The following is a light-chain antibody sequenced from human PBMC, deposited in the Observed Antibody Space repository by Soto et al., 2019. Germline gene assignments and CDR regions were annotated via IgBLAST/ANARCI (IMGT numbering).Light chain of an antibody. CDR3: QQYGSSPPFT. Sequence: EIVLTQSPGTLSLSPGERATLSCRASQSVSSSYLAWYQQKPGQDPRLLIYGASSRATGIPDRFSGSGSGTDSTLTISRLEPEDFAVYYCQQYGSSPPFTFGPGTKVDIK. CDR1: QSVSSSY. V-gene: IGKV3-20*01. J-gene: IGKJ3*01. CDR2: GAS.